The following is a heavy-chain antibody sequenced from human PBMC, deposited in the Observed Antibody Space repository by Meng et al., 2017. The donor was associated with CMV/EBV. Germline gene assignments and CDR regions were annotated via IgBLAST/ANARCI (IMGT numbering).Heavy chain of an antibody. D-gene: IGHD2-2*01. CDR2: ISSSSSYI. CDR1: GFTFSSYW. V-gene: IGHV3-21*01. Sequence: GGSLRLSCAASGFTFSSYWMHWVRQAPGKGLEWVSSISSSSSYIYYADSVKGRFTISRDNAKNSLYLQMNSLRAEDTAVYYCARDLEPPYCSSTSCYGVNYGMDVWGQGTTVTVSS. CDR3: ARDLEPPYCSSTSCYGVNYGMDV. J-gene: IGHJ6*02.